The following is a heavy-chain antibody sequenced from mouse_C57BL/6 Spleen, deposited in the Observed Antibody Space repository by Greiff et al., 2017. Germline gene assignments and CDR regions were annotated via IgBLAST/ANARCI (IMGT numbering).Heavy chain of an antibody. CDR2: IYPSDSET. Sequence: QVQLQQPGAELVRPGSSVKLSCKASGYTFTSYWMDWVKQMPGQGLEWIGNIYPSDSETHYNQKFKDKATLTVDKSSSTAYMQLSSLTSEDSAFYYCAREGIYYEAMDYWGQGTSVTVSS. J-gene: IGHJ4*01. CDR3: AREGIYYEAMDY. CDR1: GYTFTSYW. V-gene: IGHV1-61*01.